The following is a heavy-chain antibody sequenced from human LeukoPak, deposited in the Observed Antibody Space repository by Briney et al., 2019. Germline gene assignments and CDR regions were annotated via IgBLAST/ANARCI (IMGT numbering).Heavy chain of an antibody. D-gene: IGHD6-19*01. J-gene: IGHJ4*02. CDR3: ARGGYSSGSYYFDY. CDR1: GFTFSSHS. V-gene: IGHV3-21*01. CDR2: ISSSSSYI. Sequence: GGSLRLSCAASGFTFSSHSMTWVRQAPGKGLEWVSSISSSSSYIYYADSVKGRFTISRDNAKNSLYLQMNSLRAEDTAVYYCARGGYSSGSYYFDYWGQGTLVTVSS.